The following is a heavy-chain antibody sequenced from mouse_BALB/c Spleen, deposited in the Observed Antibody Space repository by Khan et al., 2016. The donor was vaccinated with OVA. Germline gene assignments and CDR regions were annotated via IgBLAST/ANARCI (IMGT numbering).Heavy chain of an antibody. V-gene: IGHV1S81*02. J-gene: IGHJ2*01. CDR3: TRNYGYDYFDY. CDR1: GYTLTRYY. D-gene: IGHD1-2*01. Sequence: VQLQQSGAELVKPGASVKLSCKASGYTLTRYYMYWVKQRPGQGLEWIGGINPGNGGTNLNEKFKNKATLTVDKSSTTVYMQRSSLSSEDSAVYYCTRNYGYDYFDYWGQGTTLTVSS. CDR2: INPGNGGT.